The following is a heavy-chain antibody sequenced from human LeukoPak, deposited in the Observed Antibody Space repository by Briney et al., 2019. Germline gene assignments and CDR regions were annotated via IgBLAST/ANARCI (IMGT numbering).Heavy chain of an antibody. CDR1: GFTFSSYS. CDR2: ISSSSSYI. CDR3: ARDAMLAVAASFYLDAFDI. Sequence: PGGSLRLSCAASGFTFSSYSMNWVRQAPGKGLEWVSSISSSSSYIYYADSVKGRFTISRDNAKNSLYLQMNSLRAEDTAVYYCARDAMLAVAASFYLDAFDIWGQGTMVTVSS. V-gene: IGHV3-21*01. J-gene: IGHJ3*02. D-gene: IGHD6-19*01.